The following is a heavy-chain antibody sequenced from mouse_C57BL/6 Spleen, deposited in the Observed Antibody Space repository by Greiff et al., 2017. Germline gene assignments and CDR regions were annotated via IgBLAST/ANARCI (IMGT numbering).Heavy chain of an antibody. CDR1: GYTFTDYE. Sequence: QVQLQQSGAELVRPGASVTLSCKASGYTFTDYEMHWVKQTPVHGLEWIGAIDPETGGTAYNQKFKGKAILTADKSSSTAYMVLRSQTSEDSAVYYCKPWGRMNYWGQGTTLTVSS. CDR2: IDPETGGT. J-gene: IGHJ2*01. V-gene: IGHV1-15*01. CDR3: KPWGRMNY.